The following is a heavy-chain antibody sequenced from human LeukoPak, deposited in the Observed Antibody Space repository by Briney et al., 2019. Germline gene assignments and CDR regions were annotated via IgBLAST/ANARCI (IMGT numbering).Heavy chain of an antibody. CDR2: ISYDGSNK. Sequence: GRSLRLSCAAYGFTFSSYGMHWVRQAPGKGLEWVAVISYDGSNKYYADSVKGRFTISRDNSKNTLYLQMNSLRAEDTAVYYCAKWGISYYGSGSYYGFDYWGQGTLVTVSS. CDR3: AKWGISYYGSGSYYGFDY. CDR1: GFTFSSYG. J-gene: IGHJ4*02. D-gene: IGHD3-10*01. V-gene: IGHV3-30*18.